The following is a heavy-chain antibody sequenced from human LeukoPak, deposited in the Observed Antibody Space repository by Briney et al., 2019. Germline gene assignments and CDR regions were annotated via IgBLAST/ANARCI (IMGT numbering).Heavy chain of an antibody. D-gene: IGHD4-17*01. CDR2: ITRSSSTI. V-gene: IGHV3-48*01. J-gene: IGHJ4*02. CDR1: GFTFSNYN. CDR3: AREIYGDPTIDY. Sequence: GGSLRLSCAASGFTFSNYNMNWVRQPPGKGVEWDSYITRSSSTIYYADSVKGRFTISRDNAKNSLHLQMNSLRPEDTAVYYCAREIYGDPTIDYWGQGTLVTVSS.